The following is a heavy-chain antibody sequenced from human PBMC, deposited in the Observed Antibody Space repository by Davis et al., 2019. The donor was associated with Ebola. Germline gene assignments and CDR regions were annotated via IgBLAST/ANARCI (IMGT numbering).Heavy chain of an antibody. CDR2: IWYDGSNK. Sequence: PGGSLRLSCAASGFTFSSYGMHWVRQAPGKGLEWVAVIWYDGSNKYYADSVKGRFTISRDNSKNTLYLQMNSLRAEDTAVYYCARDPAGTGGAFDIWGQGTMVTVSS. D-gene: IGHD1-1*01. CDR1: GFTFSSYG. V-gene: IGHV3-33*01. J-gene: IGHJ3*02. CDR3: ARDPAGTGGAFDI.